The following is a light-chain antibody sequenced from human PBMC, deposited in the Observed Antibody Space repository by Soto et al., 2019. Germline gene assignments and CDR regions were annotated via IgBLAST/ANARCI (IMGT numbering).Light chain of an antibody. J-gene: IGLJ1*01. V-gene: IGLV2-11*01. Sequence: QSALSQARSVSGSPGQSVTIACTGTSSDVGAYNSVSWYQQHPDKAPKLIISDVTERPSGVPDRFSGSKSGNTAYLTISGLQAEDEADYYCCSYAGRYTYVFGTGTKGTVL. CDR2: DVT. CDR3: CSYAGRYTYV. CDR1: SSDVGAYNS.